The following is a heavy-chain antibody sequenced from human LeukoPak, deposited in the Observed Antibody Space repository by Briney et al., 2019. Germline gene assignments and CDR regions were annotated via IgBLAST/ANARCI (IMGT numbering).Heavy chain of an antibody. V-gene: IGHV3-30*02. Sequence: PGGSLRLSCAASGFTFSRYGLHWVRQAPGKGLEWVAFIRYDGSNKYYADSVKGRFTISRDNSKNTLYLQMNSLRADDTAVYYCAKGPTWELGYFDYWGQGTLVTASS. D-gene: IGHD7-27*01. CDR1: GFTFSRYG. CDR3: AKGPTWELGYFDY. CDR2: IRYDGSNK. J-gene: IGHJ4*02.